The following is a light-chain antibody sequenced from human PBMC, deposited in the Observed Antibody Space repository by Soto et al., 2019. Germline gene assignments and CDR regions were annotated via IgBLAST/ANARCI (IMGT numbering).Light chain of an antibody. CDR2: GAS. CDR1: QTILSN. J-gene: IGKJ5*01. Sequence: IVMTQSPATLSVSPGERATLSCRASQTILSNLAWYQQRPGQAPRLLIYGASTRATGFPARFSGSGSGTEFTLTISSLQSEDFAVYYCQQYNNWPITFGQGTRLEI. CDR3: QQYNNWPIT. V-gene: IGKV3-15*01.